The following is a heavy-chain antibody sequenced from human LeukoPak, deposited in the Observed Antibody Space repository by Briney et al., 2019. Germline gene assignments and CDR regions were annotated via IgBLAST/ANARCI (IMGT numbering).Heavy chain of an antibody. CDR1: GGSISSYY. D-gene: IGHD5-18*01. CDR2: IYYSGST. V-gene: IGHV4-59*08. Sequence: SETLSLTCTVSGGSISSYYWSWIRQPPGKGLEWIGYIYYSGSTNYNPSLKSRVTISVDTSKNQFSLKLSSVTAADTAVYYCARHLRGYSFTYWDQGTLVTVSS. CDR3: ARHLRGYSFTY. J-gene: IGHJ4*02.